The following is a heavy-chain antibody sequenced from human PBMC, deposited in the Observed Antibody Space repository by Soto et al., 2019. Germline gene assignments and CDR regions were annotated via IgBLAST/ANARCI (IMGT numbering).Heavy chain of an antibody. CDR1: GFTFRSYA. V-gene: IGHV3-23*01. Sequence: GGSLRLSCAASGFTFRSYAMSWVRQAPGKGLEWVSAISGSGGSTYYADSVKGRFTISRDNSKNTLYLQMNSLRAEDTAVYYCAKGKFDLAAAGFDYFDYWGQGTLVTVSS. J-gene: IGHJ4*02. CDR2: ISGSGGST. D-gene: IGHD6-13*01. CDR3: AKGKFDLAAAGFDYFDY.